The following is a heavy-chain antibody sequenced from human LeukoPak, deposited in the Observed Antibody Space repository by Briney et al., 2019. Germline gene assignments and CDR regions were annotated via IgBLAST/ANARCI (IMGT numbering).Heavy chain of an antibody. J-gene: IGHJ4*02. CDR2: ISYDGSNK. V-gene: IGHV3-30*18. CDR3: AKCSLTYYYDSSGYYLDY. Sequence: GGSLRLSCAASGFTFSSYGMHWVRQAPGKGLEWVAVISYDGSNKYYADSVKGRFTISRDNSKNTLYLQMNSLRAEDTAVYYCAKCSLTYYYDSSGYYLDYWGQGTLVTVSS. D-gene: IGHD3-22*01. CDR1: GFTFSSYG.